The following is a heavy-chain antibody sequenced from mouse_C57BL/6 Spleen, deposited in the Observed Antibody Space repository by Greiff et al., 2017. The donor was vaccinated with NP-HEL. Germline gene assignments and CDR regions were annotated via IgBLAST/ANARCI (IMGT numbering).Heavy chain of an antibody. D-gene: IGHD1-1*01. J-gene: IGHJ2*01. CDR3: ARSGVDPYYFDY. V-gene: IGHV1-69*01. CDR1: GYTFTSYW. CDR2: IDPSDSYT. Sequence: QVHVKQPGAELVMPGASVKLSCKASGYTFTSYWMHWVKQRPGQGLEWIGEIDPSDSYTNYNQKFKGKSTLTVDKSSSTAYMQLSSLTSEDSAVYYCARSGVDPYYFDYWGQGTTLTVSS.